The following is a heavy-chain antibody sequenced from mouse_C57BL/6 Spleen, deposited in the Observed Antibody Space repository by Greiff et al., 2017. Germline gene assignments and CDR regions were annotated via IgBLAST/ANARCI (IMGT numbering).Heavy chain of an antibody. V-gene: IGHV1-39*01. CDR1: GYSFTDYN. J-gene: IGHJ1*03. Sequence: EVKLMESGPELVKPGASVKISCKASGYSFTDYNMNWVKQSNGKSLEWIGVINPNSGTTSYNQKFKGKATLTVDQSSSTAYMQLNSLTSEDSAVYYCARWVITTAGWYFDVRGTGTTVTVSS. CDR2: INPNSGTT. CDR3: ARWVITTAGWYFDV. D-gene: IGHD1-1*01.